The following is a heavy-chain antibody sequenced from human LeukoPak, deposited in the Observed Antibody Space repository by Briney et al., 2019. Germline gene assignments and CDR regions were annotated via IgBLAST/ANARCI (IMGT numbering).Heavy chain of an antibody. V-gene: IGHV3-74*01. CDR1: GFTFNTYW. CDR2: ISPNGDKT. Sequence: PGGSLRLSCEASGFTFNTYWMHWVRQAPAKGLVRVSRISPNGDKTNYADSVKGRFTLSRDTAKSTLYLQMGSLSAEDTAVYYCVRAPGDGSYGYFDWWGQGTLVTVSS. J-gene: IGHJ4*02. CDR3: VRAPGDGSYGYFDW. D-gene: IGHD6-19*01.